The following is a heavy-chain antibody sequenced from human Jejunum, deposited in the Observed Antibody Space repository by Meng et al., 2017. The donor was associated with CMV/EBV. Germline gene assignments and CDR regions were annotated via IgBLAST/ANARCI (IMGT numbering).Heavy chain of an antibody. Sequence: LSDYTKHWVRQAPGKGLEWVGRIRSKTYSSATAYAASVKGRFIISRDDSKNTAYLQMNSLKTEDTAVYYCTRHSIVVVPAAGFDPWGQGTLVTVSS. CDR2: IRSKTYSSAT. V-gene: IGHV3-73*01. D-gene: IGHD2-2*01. CDR1: LSDYT. J-gene: IGHJ5*02. CDR3: TRHSIVVVPAAGFDP.